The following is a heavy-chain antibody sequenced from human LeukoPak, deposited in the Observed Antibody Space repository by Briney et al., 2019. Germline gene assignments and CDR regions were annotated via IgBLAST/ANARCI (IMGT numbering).Heavy chain of an antibody. CDR3: ASTVDDSSGYLYFDY. CDR1: GYTFTGYY. D-gene: IGHD3-22*01. J-gene: IGHJ4*02. Sequence: GASVKVSCKASGYTFTGYYMHWVRQAPGQGLEWMGWINPNSGGTNYAQKFRGRVTMTRDTSISTAYMELSRLRSDDTAVYYCASTVDDSSGYLYFDYWGQGTLVTVSS. V-gene: IGHV1-2*02. CDR2: INPNSGGT.